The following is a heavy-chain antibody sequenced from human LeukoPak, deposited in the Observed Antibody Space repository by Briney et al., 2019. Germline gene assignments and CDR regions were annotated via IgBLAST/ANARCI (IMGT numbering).Heavy chain of an antibody. CDR1: GGSISSYY. Sequence: SETLSLTCTVSGGSISSYYWNWIRQSPSRGLEWLGRTYYRSKWYNDYAVSVKSRITINPDTSKNQFSLQLNSVTPEDTAVYYCARVVVGNYYDSSGKTDDAFDIWGQGTMVTVSS. D-gene: IGHD3-22*01. CDR3: ARVVVGNYYDSSGKTDDAFDI. CDR2: TYYRSKWYN. V-gene: IGHV6-1*01. J-gene: IGHJ3*02.